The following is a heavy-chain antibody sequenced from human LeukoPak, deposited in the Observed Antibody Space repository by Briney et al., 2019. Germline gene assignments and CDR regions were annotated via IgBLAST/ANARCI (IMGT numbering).Heavy chain of an antibody. Sequence: GGSLRLSCAASGITLSSYVVSWVRQAPGKGLEWVSGISGSGAYTYYSDSVKGRFTISRDNSKNTLYLQMNSLRAEDTAVYYCAKGASSGWLLYWFDPWGQGTLVTVSS. CDR2: ISGSGAYT. D-gene: IGHD6-19*01. J-gene: IGHJ5*02. CDR1: GITLSSYV. V-gene: IGHV3-23*01. CDR3: AKGASSGWLLYWFDP.